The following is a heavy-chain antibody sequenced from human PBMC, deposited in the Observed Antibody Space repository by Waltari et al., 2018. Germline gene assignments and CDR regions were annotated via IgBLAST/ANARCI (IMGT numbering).Heavy chain of an antibody. CDR3: TRDLYGSGGDWFDP. CDR1: GFDFSDYD. J-gene: IGHJ5*02. Sequence: EVRLAESGGGLVKPGGSLRLSCTASGFDFSDYDMNWVRQAPGRGLEWVSSIGGTHSNIFYADSVKGRFTVSRDNAKNSLYLQMDNLGAEDSGLYFCTRDLYGSGGDWFDPWGQGTLVTVSS. V-gene: IGHV3-21*03. CDR2: IGGTHSNI. D-gene: IGHD3-10*01.